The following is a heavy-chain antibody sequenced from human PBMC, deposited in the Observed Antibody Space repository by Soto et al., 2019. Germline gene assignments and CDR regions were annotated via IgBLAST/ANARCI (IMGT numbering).Heavy chain of an antibody. CDR1: GYTFTSYA. D-gene: IGHD2-21*02. V-gene: IGHV1-3*01. CDR3: ARAPLVVTTKWYFDY. J-gene: IGHJ4*02. Sequence: ASVKVSCKASGYTFTSYAMHWVRQAPGQRLEWMGWINAGNGNTKYSQKFQGRVTITADESTSTAYMELSSLRSEDTAVYYCARAPLVVTTKWYFDYWGQGTLVTVSS. CDR2: INAGNGNT.